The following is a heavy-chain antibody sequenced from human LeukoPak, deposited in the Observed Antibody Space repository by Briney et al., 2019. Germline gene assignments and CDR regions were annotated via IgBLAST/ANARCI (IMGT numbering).Heavy chain of an antibody. CDR2: IAYDGSRA. CDR1: GFTFGGYG. D-gene: IGHD1-14*01. V-gene: IGHV3-30*12. CDR3: TRYNNDHFDY. J-gene: IGHJ4*02. Sequence: GGSLRLSCAGSGFTFGGYGMHWLRQTPGKGLEWVAVIAYDGSRAFYADSVKGRFTISRDNSKNTMSVQMDDVRAEDTAVYYCTRYNNDHFDYWGQGTLVTVSS.